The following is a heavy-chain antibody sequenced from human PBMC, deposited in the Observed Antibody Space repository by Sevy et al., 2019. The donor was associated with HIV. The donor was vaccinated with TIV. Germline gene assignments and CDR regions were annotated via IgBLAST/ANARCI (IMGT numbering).Heavy chain of an antibody. J-gene: IGHJ6*02. D-gene: IGHD6-13*01. CDR1: GFTFSDYY. V-gene: IGHV3-11*06. CDR2: ISSSSSYT. CDR3: ARGKQQLVGGVHYYYYGMDV. Sequence: GGSLRLSCAASGFTFSDYYMSWIRQAPGKGLEWVSYISSSSSYTNYADSVKGRFTISRDNAKNSLYLQMNSLRAEDTAVYYCARGKQQLVGGVHYYYYGMDVWGQGTTVTVSS.